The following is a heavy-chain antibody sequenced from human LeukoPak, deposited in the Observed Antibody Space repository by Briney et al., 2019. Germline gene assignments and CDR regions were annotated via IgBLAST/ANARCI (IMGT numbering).Heavy chain of an antibody. Sequence: AGRSLRLSCAASGFTFSSYAMHWVRQAPGKGLEWVAVISYDGSNKYYADSVKGQFTISRDNSKNTLYLQMNSLRAEDTAVYYCAREAEWELLHDYWGQGTLVTVSS. CDR1: GFTFSSYA. V-gene: IGHV3-30-3*01. CDR3: AREAEWELLHDY. D-gene: IGHD1-26*01. CDR2: ISYDGSNK. J-gene: IGHJ4*02.